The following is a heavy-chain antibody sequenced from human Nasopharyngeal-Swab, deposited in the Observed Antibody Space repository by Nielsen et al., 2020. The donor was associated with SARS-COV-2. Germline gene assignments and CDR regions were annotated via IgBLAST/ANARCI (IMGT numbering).Heavy chain of an antibody. D-gene: IGHD3-3*01. CDR2: IYYSGST. CDR1: GGSISSGGYY. J-gene: IGHJ4*02. CDR3: ARANRSGIFGVVLNFDY. V-gene: IGHV4-31*03. Sequence: SETLSLTCTVSGGSISSGGYYLSWIRQHPGKGLEWIGYIYYSGSTYYNPSLKSRVTISVDTSKNQFSLKLSSVTAADTAVYYCARANRSGIFGVVLNFDYWGQGTLVTVSS.